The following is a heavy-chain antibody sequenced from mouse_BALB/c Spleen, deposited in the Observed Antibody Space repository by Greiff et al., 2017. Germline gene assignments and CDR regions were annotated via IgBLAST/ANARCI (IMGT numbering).Heavy chain of an antibody. J-gene: IGHJ4*01. Sequence: EVQGVESGGGLVQPGGSRKLSCAASGFTFSSFGMHWVRQAPEKGLEWVAYISSGSSTIYYADTVKGRFTISRDNPKNTLFLQMTSLRSEDTAMYYCARNDYDGGVYAMDYWGQGTSVTVSS. CDR3: ARNDYDGGVYAMDY. V-gene: IGHV5-17*02. CDR1: GFTFSSFG. D-gene: IGHD2-4*01. CDR2: ISSGSSTI.